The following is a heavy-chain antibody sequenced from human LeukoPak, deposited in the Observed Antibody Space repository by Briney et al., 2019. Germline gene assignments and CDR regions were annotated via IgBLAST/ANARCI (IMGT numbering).Heavy chain of an antibody. Sequence: GGSLRLSCAASGFTFSNYAMSWVRQAPGKGLEWVSAISGSGTNTYDADSVKGRFIISRDNSKNMMSLQMNSLRAEDTAVYYCARVREPGITSYYYGMDVWGQGTTVTVSS. J-gene: IGHJ6*02. D-gene: IGHD3-3*01. CDR3: ARVREPGITSYYYGMDV. CDR1: GFTFSNYA. CDR2: ISGSGTNT. V-gene: IGHV3-23*01.